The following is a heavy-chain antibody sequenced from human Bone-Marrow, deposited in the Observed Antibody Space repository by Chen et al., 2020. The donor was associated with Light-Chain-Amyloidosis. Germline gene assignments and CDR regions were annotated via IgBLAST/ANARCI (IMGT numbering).Heavy chain of an antibody. D-gene: IGHD6-19*01. CDR3: ARDEYSSGWYTDY. CDR2: IWYDGSNK. CDR1: GFTFSSYG. V-gene: IGHV3-33*01. Sequence: QVQLVESGGGVVQPGRSLRLSCAASGFTFSSYGMHWVRQAPGKGLEWVAVIWYDGSNKYYADSVKGRFTISRDNSKNTLYLQMNSLRAEDTAVYYCARDEYSSGWYTDYWGQGTLVTVSS. J-gene: IGHJ4*02.